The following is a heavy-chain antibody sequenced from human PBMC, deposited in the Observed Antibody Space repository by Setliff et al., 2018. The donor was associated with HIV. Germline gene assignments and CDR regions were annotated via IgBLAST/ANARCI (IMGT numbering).Heavy chain of an antibody. CDR2: ISGSGDST. D-gene: IGHD2-15*01. V-gene: IGHV3-23*01. Sequence: ETLSLTCAVYGGSFSDNYWSWIRQSPGKGLEWVSGISGSGDSTFYADSLKGRFTISRDNSKNTLYLQMNSLRAEDTAVYYCAKTLPTLYPPHDYYFAMDVWGQGTTVTVSS. CDR1: GGSFSDNY. J-gene: IGHJ6*02. CDR3: AKTLPTLYPPHDYYFAMDV.